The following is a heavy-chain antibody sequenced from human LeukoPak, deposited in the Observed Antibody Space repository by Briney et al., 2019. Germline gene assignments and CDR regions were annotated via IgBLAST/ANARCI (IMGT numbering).Heavy chain of an antibody. CDR3: AKERYSSSV. CDR1: GFTFSSNA. Sequence: PGGSLRLSCAAPGFTFSSNAMSWARQAPGKGLEWASAISGSGGSTYYADSVKGRFTISRDNSKNTLYLQMNSLRAEDTAVYYCAKERYSSSVWGQGTLVTVSS. V-gene: IGHV3-23*01. J-gene: IGHJ4*02. CDR2: ISGSGGST. D-gene: IGHD6-13*01.